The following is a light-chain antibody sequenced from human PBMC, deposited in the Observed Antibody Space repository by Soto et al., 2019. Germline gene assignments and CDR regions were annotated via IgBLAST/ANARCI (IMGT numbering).Light chain of an antibody. Sequence: EIVLTQSPGTLSLSPGERATLSCRASQSVTSYYLAWYQQKPGQAPRLLIYGASRRATDIPDRFSGSGSGTDFTLTISGLEPEDFAVYYCQQRSNWTLTFGGGTKVEIK. CDR2: GAS. J-gene: IGKJ4*01. V-gene: IGKV3D-20*02. CDR3: QQRSNWTLT. CDR1: QSVTSYY.